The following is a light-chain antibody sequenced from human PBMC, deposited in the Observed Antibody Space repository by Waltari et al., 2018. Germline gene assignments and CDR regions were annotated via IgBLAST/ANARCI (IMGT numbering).Light chain of an antibody. V-gene: IGLV1-51*01. Sequence: QSVLTQPPSVSAAPGQKVSISCSGSSSNIGNNFVSWYQQLPGTAPKLLIYDPEKRPSGIPDRFSGSKSGTSATLGITGLQTGDEADYYCASWDTSLTTYVIFGGGTTLTVL. CDR2: DPE. J-gene: IGLJ2*01. CDR3: ASWDTSLTTYVI. CDR1: SSNIGNNF.